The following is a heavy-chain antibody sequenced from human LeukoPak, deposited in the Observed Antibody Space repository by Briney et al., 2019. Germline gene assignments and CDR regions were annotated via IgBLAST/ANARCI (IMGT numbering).Heavy chain of an antibody. CDR2: INGDGSST. CDR3: ARGPPWYFDL. D-gene: IGHD6-25*01. CDR1: GFTFSDYS. Sequence: GGSLRLSCAASGFTFSDYSMNWVRQAPGKGLVWVSRINGDGSSTAYADSVKGRFTISRDNAKNTLYLQMNSLTAEDTAVYYCARGPPWYFDLWGRGTLVTVSS. J-gene: IGHJ2*01. V-gene: IGHV3-74*01.